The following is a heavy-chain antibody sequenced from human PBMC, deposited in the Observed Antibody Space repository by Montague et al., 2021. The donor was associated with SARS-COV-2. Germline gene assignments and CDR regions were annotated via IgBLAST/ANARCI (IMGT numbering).Heavy chain of an antibody. CDR1: GFTFSSYG. CDR3: ASEITPRYGMDV. V-gene: IGHV3-33*01. CDR2: IWYDGSNK. Sequence: SLRLSCAASGFTFSSYGMHWVRQAPGKGLEWVAVIWYDGSNKYYADSVKGRFTISRDNSKNTLYLQMNSLRAEDTAVYYCASEITPRYGMDVWGQGTTVTVSS. D-gene: IGHD3-16*01. J-gene: IGHJ6*02.